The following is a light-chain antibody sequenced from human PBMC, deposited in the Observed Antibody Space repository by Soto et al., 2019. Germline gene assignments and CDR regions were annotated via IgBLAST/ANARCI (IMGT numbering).Light chain of an antibody. CDR3: SSYTSSSPYYV. V-gene: IGLV2-14*01. CDR2: DVS. CDR1: SSDVGGYNC. Sequence: QSALTQPASVSGSPGQSITISCTGTSSDVGGYNCVSWYQQHPGKAPKLMIYDVSNRPSGVSNRFSGSKSGNTASLTISGLQAEDEADYYCSSYTSSSPYYVFGTGTKLTVL. J-gene: IGLJ1*01.